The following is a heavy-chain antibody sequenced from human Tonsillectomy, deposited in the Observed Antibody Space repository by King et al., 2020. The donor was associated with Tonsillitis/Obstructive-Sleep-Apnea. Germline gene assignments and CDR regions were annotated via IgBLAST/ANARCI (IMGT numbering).Heavy chain of an antibody. CDR1: GFTFSSYE. J-gene: IGHJ4*02. CDR3: ARPMGAWLLYWALGY. V-gene: IGHV3-48*03. Sequence: VQLVESGGGLVQPGGSLRLSCAASGFTFSSYEMNWVRQAPGKGLEWVSYISSSGSTIYYADSVKGRFTISRDNAKNSLYLQMNSLRAEDTAVYYCARPMGAWLLYWALGYWGQGTLVTVSS. D-gene: IGHD3-3*01. CDR2: ISSSGSTI.